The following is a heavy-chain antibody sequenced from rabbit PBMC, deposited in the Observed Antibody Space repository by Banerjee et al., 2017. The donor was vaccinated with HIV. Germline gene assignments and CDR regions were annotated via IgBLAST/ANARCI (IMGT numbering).Heavy chain of an antibody. V-gene: IGHV1S45*01. D-gene: IGHD4-1*01. CDR2: IGAGSSGTT. Sequence: QEQLVESRGGLVQPGESLTLSCKASGFTLSSYWMWWVRQAPGKGLGWIACIGAGSSGTTYYASWAKGRFTISKTSSTTVTLQMTSLTAADTATYFCARDLAGVIGWNFGLRGPGTLAPS. CDR1: GFTLSSYW. CDR3: ARDLAGVIGWNFGL. J-gene: IGHJ4*01.